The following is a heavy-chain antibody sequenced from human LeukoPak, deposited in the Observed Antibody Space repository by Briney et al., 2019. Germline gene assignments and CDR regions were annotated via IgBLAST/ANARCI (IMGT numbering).Heavy chain of an antibody. Sequence: SETLSLTCAVYGGSFSGYLWTWIRQSPGKGLEWIGDINPSGSTYYNPSLKSRLTISVDTSKNQFSLTLRSVTAADTAVYYCARGRHDITMIVVVMTSVSYYLDVWGKGTTVTVS. CDR1: GGSFSGYL. CDR2: INPSGST. CDR3: ARGRHDITMIVVVMTSVSYYLDV. V-gene: IGHV4-34*01. J-gene: IGHJ6*03. D-gene: IGHD3-22*01.